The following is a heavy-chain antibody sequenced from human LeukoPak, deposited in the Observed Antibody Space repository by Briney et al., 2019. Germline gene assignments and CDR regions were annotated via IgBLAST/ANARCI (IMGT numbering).Heavy chain of an antibody. J-gene: IGHJ4*02. CDR2: IYYSGST. D-gene: IGHD6-19*01. V-gene: IGHV4-31*03. CDR3: ARVRDSSGWYGRPEFDY. Sequence: SETLSLTCTVSGGSISSSSYYWGWIRQHPGKGLEWIGYIYYSGSTYYNPSLKSRVTISVDTSKNQFSLKLSSVTAADTAVYYCARVRDSSGWYGRPEFDYWGQGTLVTVSS. CDR1: GGSISSSSYY.